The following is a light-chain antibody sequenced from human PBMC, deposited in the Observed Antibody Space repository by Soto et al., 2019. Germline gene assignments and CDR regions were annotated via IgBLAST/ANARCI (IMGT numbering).Light chain of an antibody. CDR1: QSVDKY. J-gene: IGKJ1*01. V-gene: IGKV3-11*01. Sequence: EIVMTQSPATLSLSPGERATLSCRASQSVDKYLVWYQQNPGQAPRLLIYDASNRATGIPARFSGSGSGTDFTLTISSLEPEDFAVYYCQQRGNRPPWTFGQGTKVEIK. CDR2: DAS. CDR3: QQRGNRPPWT.